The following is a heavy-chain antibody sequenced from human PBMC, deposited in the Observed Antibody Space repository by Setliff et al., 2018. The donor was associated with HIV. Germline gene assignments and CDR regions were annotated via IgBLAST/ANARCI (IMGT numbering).Heavy chain of an antibody. J-gene: IGHJ4*02. Sequence: AGASLKISCKGSGYRFISYWIGWVRQMPGKGLEWMGIIYPGDSDTRYSPSFQGQVTISADKSISTAYLQWSSLKASDTAMYYCARQATTVGFNDYWGQGTLVTVSS. CDR3: ARQATTVGFNDY. CDR1: GYRFISYW. V-gene: IGHV5-51*01. D-gene: IGHD4-17*01. CDR2: IYPGDSDT.